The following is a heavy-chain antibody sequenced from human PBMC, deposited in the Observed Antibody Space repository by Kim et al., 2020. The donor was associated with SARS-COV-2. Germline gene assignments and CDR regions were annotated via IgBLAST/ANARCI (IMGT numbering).Heavy chain of an antibody. J-gene: IGHJ4*02. V-gene: IGHV1-3*01. CDR2: INAGNGNT. CDR3: ARDFTTGTRRFDY. CDR1: GYTFTSYA. Sequence: ASVKVSCKASGYTFTSYAMHWVRQAPGQRLEWMGWINAGNGNTKYSQKFQGRVTITRDTSASTAYMELSSLRSEDTAVYYCARDFTTGTRRFDYWGQGTLVTVSS. D-gene: IGHD1-1*01.